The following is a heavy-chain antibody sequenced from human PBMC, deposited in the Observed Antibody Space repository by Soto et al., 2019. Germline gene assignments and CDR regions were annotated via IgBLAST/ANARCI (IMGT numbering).Heavy chain of an antibody. J-gene: IGHJ4*02. D-gene: IGHD6-19*01. CDR1: GFTFSGSA. Sequence: PGGSLRLSCAASGFTFSGSAMHWVRQASGKGLEWVGRIRSKANSYATAYAASVKGRFTISRDDSKNTAYLQMNSLKTEDTAVYYCTRHKEAVAALGYWGQGXLVTVYS. CDR3: TRHKEAVAALGY. CDR2: IRSKANSYAT. V-gene: IGHV3-73*01.